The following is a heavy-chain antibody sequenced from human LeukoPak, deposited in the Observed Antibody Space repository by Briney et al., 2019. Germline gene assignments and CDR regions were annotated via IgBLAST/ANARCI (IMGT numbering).Heavy chain of an antibody. J-gene: IGHJ3*01. D-gene: IGHD3-22*01. CDR2: IYYSGST. CDR3: ASGSSGP. CDR1: GDSISSYY. Sequence: SETLSLTCTVSGDSISSYYWSWIRQPPGKGLEWIGYIYYSGSTNYNPSLKSRVTISVDTSKDQFSLKLSSVPAADTAVYYCASGSSGPWGQGTMVTVSS. V-gene: IGHV4-59*01.